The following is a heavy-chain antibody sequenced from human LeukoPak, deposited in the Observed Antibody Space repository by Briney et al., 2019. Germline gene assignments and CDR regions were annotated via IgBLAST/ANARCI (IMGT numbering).Heavy chain of an antibody. D-gene: IGHD2-15*01. CDR1: GFTFSSYG. J-gene: IGHJ4*02. V-gene: IGHV3-30*03. Sequence: GRSLRLSCAASGFTFSSYGMHWVRQAPGKGLEWVAVISYDGSNKYYADSVKGRFTISRDNAKNSLYLQMNSLRAEDTAVYYCARGRKDCSAGNCYSDYWGQGTLVTVSS. CDR3: ARGRKDCSAGNCYSDY. CDR2: ISYDGSNK.